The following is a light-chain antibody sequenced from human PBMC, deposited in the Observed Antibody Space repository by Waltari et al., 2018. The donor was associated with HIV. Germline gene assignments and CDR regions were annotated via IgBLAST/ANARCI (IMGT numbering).Light chain of an antibody. Sequence: IQMTQSPSSVSASIGDRVLITCRASQGIGSHVAWFQQKPGQAPTSLIYSSSRLQSGVSTRFSGGGSGTEFTLTIDSLQSEDFGNYFCQQDDTYPPTFAQGT. V-gene: IGKV1-16*01. CDR1: QGIGSH. CDR3: QQDDTYPPT. J-gene: IGKJ2*01. CDR2: SSS.